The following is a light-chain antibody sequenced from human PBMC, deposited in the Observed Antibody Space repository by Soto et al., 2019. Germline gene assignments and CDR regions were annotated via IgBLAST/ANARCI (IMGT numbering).Light chain of an antibody. J-gene: IGLJ2*01. CDR1: SSDVGAYNY. V-gene: IGLV2-14*01. CDR2: EVS. CDR3: TSYTRTRNLL. Sequence: QSALTQPASVSGSPGQSITISCTGTSSDVGAYNYASWYQHHPGRAPKLIIFEVSHRPSGVSDRFSGSKSGNTASLTISGLQTEDEADYYCTSYTRTRNLLFGGGTKLTVL.